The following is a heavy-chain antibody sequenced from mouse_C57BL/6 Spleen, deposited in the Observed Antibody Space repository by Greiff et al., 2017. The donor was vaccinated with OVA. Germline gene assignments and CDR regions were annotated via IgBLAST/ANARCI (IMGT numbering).Heavy chain of an antibody. D-gene: IGHD2-4*01. J-gene: IGHJ2*01. CDR3: ARDYDYYYFDY. CDR1: GYSITSGYY. V-gene: IGHV3-6*01. CDR2: ISYDGSN. Sequence: EVQRVESGPGLVKPSQSLSLTCSVTGYSITSGYYWNWIRQFPGNKLEWMGYISYDGSNNYNPSLKNRIFITRDTSKNQFFLKLNSVTTEDTATYYCARDYDYYYFDYWGQGTTLTVSS.